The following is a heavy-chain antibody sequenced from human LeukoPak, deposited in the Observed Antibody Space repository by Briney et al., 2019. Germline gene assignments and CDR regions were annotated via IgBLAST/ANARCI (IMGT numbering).Heavy chain of an antibody. J-gene: IGHJ6*02. CDR2: FDPEDGET. CDR1: GYTLTELS. Sequence: GASVKVSCKVSGYTLTELSMHWVRQAPGKGLEWVGGFDPEDGETIYAQKFQGRVTMTEDTSTDTAYMELSSLRSEDTAVYYCATNGERSYGMDVWGQGTTVTVSS. D-gene: IGHD4-17*01. CDR3: ATNGERSYGMDV. V-gene: IGHV1-24*01.